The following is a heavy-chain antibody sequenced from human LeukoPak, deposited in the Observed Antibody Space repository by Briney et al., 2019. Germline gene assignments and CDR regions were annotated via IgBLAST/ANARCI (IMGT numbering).Heavy chain of an antibody. CDR3: ARDWSDNLLDP. Sequence: SESPSLTCTVSGGSLTSYFWSWIREPAGKGLEWIGRIYTSGSTNYNPSLKSRVTISVDKSKNQLSLQLSSVTAADTAVYYCARDWSDNLLDPWGQGTLVTVSS. CDR1: GGSLTSYF. CDR2: IYTSGST. V-gene: IGHV4-4*07. D-gene: IGHD3-3*01. J-gene: IGHJ5*02.